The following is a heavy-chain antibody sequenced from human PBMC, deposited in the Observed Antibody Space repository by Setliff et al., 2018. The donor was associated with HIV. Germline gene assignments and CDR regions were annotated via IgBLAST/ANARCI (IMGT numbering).Heavy chain of an antibody. V-gene: IGHV4-59*08. CDR1: GDSISGYY. CDR3: ARQPYDSRSFGWFDP. CDR2: IYETGST. Sequence: ETLSLTCTVSGDSISGYYWSWIRQSPGKGLEWIGFIYETGSTYYNPSLKSRVSISIDTSKNQFSLKLSSVTAADTAVYFCARQPYDSRSFGWFDPWGQGTLVTVSS. J-gene: IGHJ5*02. D-gene: IGHD3-10*01.